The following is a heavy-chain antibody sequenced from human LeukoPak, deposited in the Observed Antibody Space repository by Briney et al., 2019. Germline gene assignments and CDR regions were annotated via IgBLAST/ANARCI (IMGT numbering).Heavy chain of an antibody. CDR3: ASSSSGSYRDAFDI. D-gene: IGHD6-19*01. V-gene: IGHV1-2*02. Sequence: ASVKVSCKASGYTFTGYYIHWVRQAPGQGLEWMGWINPNSGGTNYAQKFQGRVTMTRDTSISTAYMELSRLRSDDTAVYYCASSSSGSYRDAFDIWGQGTMVTVSS. J-gene: IGHJ3*02. CDR2: INPNSGGT. CDR1: GYTFTGYY.